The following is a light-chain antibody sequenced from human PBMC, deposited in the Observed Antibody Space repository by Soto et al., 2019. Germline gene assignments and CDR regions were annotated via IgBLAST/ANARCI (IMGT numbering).Light chain of an antibody. V-gene: IGKV1-8*01. CDR1: QGISSY. CDR2: AAS. J-gene: IGKJ1*01. Sequence: AIRITQSPSSLSASTGDRVTIPCRASQGISSYLAWYQQKPGKAPKLLIYAASTLQSGVPSRFSGSGSGTDFTLTISCLQSEDFETYYCQQYYSYTRTFGQGTKVDIK. CDR3: QQYYSYTRT.